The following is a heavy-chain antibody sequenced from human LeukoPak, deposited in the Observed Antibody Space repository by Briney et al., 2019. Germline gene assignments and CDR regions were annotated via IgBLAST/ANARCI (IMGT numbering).Heavy chain of an antibody. V-gene: IGHV4-34*01. CDR3: ARGYCSGGSCYSQFADY. J-gene: IGHJ4*02. D-gene: IGHD2-15*01. Sequence: SETLCLTYAVYGGSFRRYYWIWIRQPPGKGLESIGEINHRGSTNYNPSLKSRVTISVDTSKNQFSLKLSSVTAADTAVYYCARGYCSGGSCYSQFADYWGQGTLVTVSS. CDR1: GGSFRRYY. CDR2: INHRGST.